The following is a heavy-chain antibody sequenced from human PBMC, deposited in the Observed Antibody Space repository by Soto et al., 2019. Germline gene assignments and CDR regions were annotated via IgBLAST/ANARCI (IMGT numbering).Heavy chain of an antibody. V-gene: IGHV3-21*01. CDR3: ARAIYYITGTTHPAGMDV. J-gene: IGHJ6*02. CDR1: GFTVRSYS. Sequence: XGSLRLSFAASGFTVRSYSMNWVRQAPGKGLEWVSSISSSSSYIYYADSVKGRFTISKDNAKNSLYLQMNSLRAEDTAVYYCARAIYYITGTTHPAGMDVWGQGTTVTVSS. CDR2: ISSSSSYI. D-gene: IGHD1-7*01.